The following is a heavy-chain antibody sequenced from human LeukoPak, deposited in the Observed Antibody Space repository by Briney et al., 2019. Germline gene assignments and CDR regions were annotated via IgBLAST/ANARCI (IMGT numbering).Heavy chain of an antibody. J-gene: IGHJ4*02. V-gene: IGHV4-59*02. CDR2: IYYSGST. D-gene: IGHD1/OR15-1a*01. Sequence: GSLRLSCAASGFXVSSNYISWVRQPPGKGLEWIGYIYYSGSTNYNPSLKSRVTISVDTSKNQFSLKLSSVTAADTAVYYCARDNKTPYYFDYWGQGTLVTVSS. CDR3: ARDNKTPYYFDY. CDR1: GFXVSSNY.